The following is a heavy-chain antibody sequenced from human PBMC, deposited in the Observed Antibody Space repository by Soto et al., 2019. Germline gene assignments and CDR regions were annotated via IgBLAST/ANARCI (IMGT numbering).Heavy chain of an antibody. Sequence: GASVKVSCKASGYTFTRSGISWVRQAPGQGLEWLGWINPDNGNTNYAQHLQGRVSLTTDTSTSTAYMDLRSLRSDDTAVYYCARDQGIETFGVYSMYYYGMDVWGQGTTVTVSS. D-gene: IGHD3-3*01. V-gene: IGHV1-18*01. J-gene: IGHJ6*02. CDR2: INPDNGNT. CDR3: ARDQGIETFGVYSMYYYGMDV. CDR1: GYTFTRSG.